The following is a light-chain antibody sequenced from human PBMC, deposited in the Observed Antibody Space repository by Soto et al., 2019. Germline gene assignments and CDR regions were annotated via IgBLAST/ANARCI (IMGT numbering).Light chain of an antibody. V-gene: IGLV1-51*01. J-gene: IGLJ2*01. CDR2: ENN. CDR1: GSNIGNHY. Sequence: QSVLTQPPSVSAAAGQKVTISCSGSGSNIGNHYVSWYQHLPGAAPTLLTYENNKRPAGIPNRFSGSKSGTSATLGISGLQTGDEAYYYCATWDGSLPGEVFGGGTKLTVL. CDR3: ATWDGSLPGEV.